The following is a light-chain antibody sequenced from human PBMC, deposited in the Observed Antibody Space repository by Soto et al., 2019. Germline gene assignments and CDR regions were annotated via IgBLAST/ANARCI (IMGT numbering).Light chain of an antibody. CDR3: SSYTSSSTYV. CDR2: DVS. Sequence: QSVLTQPASVSGSPGQSITISCTGTSSDVGGYNYVSWYQQYPGKVPKLMIYDVSYRPSGVSNRLSGSKSGNTASLTISGLQAEDEADYYCSSYTSSSTYVFGTGTKVTVL. V-gene: IGLV2-14*01. J-gene: IGLJ1*01. CDR1: SSDVGGYNY.